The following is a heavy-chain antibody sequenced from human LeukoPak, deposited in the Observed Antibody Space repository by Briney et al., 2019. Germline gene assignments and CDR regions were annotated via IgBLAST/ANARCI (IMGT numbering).Heavy chain of an antibody. D-gene: IGHD3-22*01. J-gene: IGHJ4*02. V-gene: IGHV3-23*01. CDR2: ISGSGRTT. CDR3: AKSDTGGNYFPFDY. CDR1: GFTFSNDG. Sequence: PGGSLRLSCAASGFTFSNDGMSWVRQAPGEGLEWVSSISGSGRTTYYTDSVKGRFSISRDNSKGTLYLQMDSLRDEDTAVYYCAKSDTGGNYFPFDYWGQGTLVTVSS.